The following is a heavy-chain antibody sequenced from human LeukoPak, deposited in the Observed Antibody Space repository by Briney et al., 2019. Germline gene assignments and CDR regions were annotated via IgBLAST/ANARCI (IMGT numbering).Heavy chain of an antibody. J-gene: IGHJ6*02. Sequence: SETLSLTRTVSGGSISSYYWSWIRQAPGKGLEWIGYMYYSGSTNYNPSLKNRVTISVDTSKNQFSLKLTSVTAADTAVYHCACGSSTVKFYYGIDVWGRGTTVTVSS. V-gene: IGHV4-59*01. CDR1: GGSISSYY. CDR3: ACGSSTVKFYYGIDV. CDR2: MYYSGST. D-gene: IGHD4-17*01.